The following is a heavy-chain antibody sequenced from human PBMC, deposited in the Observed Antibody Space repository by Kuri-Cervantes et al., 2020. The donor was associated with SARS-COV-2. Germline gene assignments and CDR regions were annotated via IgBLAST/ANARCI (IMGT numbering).Heavy chain of an antibody. V-gene: IGHV1-69*13. CDR3: AGLGYCSGGSCYYYYCGMDV. Sequence: SVKVSCKASGGTFSSYAISWVRQAPGQGLEWMGGIIPIFGTANYAQKFQGRVTITADESTSTAYMELSSLRSEDTAVYYCAGLGYCSGGSCYYYYCGMDVWGQGTTVTVSS. CDR2: IIPIFGTA. J-gene: IGHJ6*02. CDR1: GGTFSSYA. D-gene: IGHD2-15*01.